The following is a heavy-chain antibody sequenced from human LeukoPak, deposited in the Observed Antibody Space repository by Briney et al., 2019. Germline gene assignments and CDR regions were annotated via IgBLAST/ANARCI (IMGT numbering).Heavy chain of an antibody. CDR3: ARDLRLDY. V-gene: IGHV3-21*01. J-gene: IGHJ4*02. Sequence: GGSLRLSCAASGFTFSSYSMNWVRQAPGKGLEWVSSISSSSSYIYHADSVKGRFTISRDNAKNSPYLQMNSLRAEDTAVYYCARDLRLDYWGQGTLVTVSS. CDR1: GFTFSSYS. CDR2: ISSSSSYI.